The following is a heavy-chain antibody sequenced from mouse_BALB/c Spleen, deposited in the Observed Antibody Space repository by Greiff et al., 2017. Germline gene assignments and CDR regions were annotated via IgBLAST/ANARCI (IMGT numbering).Heavy chain of an antibody. CDR1: GFTFSHYW. CDR2: IRLTSNNYAT. CDR3: TRAWFAY. Sequence: EVQVVESGGGLVQPGGSMKLSCVASGFTFSHYWMNWVRQSPEKGLEWVAEIRLTSNNYATHYAESVKGRFTISSDDSTSSVYLQMHNLRAEDTGIYYCTRAWFAYWGQGTLVTVSA. J-gene: IGHJ3*01. V-gene: IGHV6-6*02.